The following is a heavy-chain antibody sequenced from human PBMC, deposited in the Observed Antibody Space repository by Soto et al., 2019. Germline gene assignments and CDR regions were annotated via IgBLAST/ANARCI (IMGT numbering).Heavy chain of an antibody. CDR3: ARAGTYPFFDY. J-gene: IGHJ4*02. CDR2: IYYSGGT. D-gene: IGHD1-26*01. CDR1: GASISSYY. Sequence: SETLSLTCTVSGASISSYYWSWIRQPPGKVLEWIGYIYYSGGTLYNPSLKSRVTVSIDTSKNQFSLKLSSVTAADTAVYYCARAGTYPFFDYWGQGILVNVSS. V-gene: IGHV4-59*01.